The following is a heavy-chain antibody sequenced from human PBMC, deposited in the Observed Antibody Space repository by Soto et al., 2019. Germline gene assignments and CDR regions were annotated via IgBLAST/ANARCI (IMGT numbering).Heavy chain of an antibody. D-gene: IGHD6-19*01. CDR3: ARVGNGWYFDY. V-gene: IGHV3-33*01. CDR2: IWYDGSNK. CDR1: GFTFSSYG. J-gene: IGHJ4*02. Sequence: QVQLVECGGGVVQPGRSLRLSCAASGFTFSSYGMHWVRQAPGKGLEWVAVIWYDGSNKYYADSVKGRFTISRDNSKNTLYLQMNSLRAEDTAVYYCARVGNGWYFDYWGQGTLVTVSS.